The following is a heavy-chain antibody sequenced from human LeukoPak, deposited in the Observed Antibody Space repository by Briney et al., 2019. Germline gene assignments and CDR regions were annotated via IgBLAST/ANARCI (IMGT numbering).Heavy chain of an antibody. CDR3: ARDAARRRYFDY. Sequence: GGSLRLSCAASGFTFSSYEMNWVRQPPGKGLEWVSGINWNGGSTGYADSVKGRFTISRDNAKNSLYLQMNSLRAEDTALYYCARDAARRRYFDYWGQGTLVTVSS. CDR2: INWNGGST. V-gene: IGHV3-20*04. J-gene: IGHJ4*02. CDR1: GFTFSSYE. D-gene: IGHD6-6*01.